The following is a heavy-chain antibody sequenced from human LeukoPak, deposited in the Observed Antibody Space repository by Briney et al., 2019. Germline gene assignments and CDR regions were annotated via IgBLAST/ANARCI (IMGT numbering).Heavy chain of an antibody. CDR1: GGSISSYY. Sequence: SETLSLTCTVSGGSISSYYWSWIRQPPGKGLEWIGYIYYSGSTNYNPSLKSRVTISVDTSKNQFSLKPSSVTAADTAVYYCARGYAFDIWGQGTMVTVSS. J-gene: IGHJ3*02. V-gene: IGHV4-59*08. CDR3: ARGYAFDI. CDR2: IYYSGST.